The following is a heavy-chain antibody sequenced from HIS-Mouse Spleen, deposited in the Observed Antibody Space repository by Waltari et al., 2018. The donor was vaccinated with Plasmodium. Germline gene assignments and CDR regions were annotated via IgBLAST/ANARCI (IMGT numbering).Heavy chain of an antibody. CDR2: IYSGGST. Sequence: EVQLVESGGGLIQPGGSLRPSCAASGFTVSSNYMSWVRQAPGKGLEWVSVIYSGGSTYYADSVKGRFTISRDNSKNTLYLQMNSLRAEDTAVYYCARGMKSSSSAFDIWGQGTMVTVSS. CDR1: GFTVSSNY. J-gene: IGHJ3*02. V-gene: IGHV3-53*01. D-gene: IGHD6-6*01. CDR3: ARGMKSSSSAFDI.